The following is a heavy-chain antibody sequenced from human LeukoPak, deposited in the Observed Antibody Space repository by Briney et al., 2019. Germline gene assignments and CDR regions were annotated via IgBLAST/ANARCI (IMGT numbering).Heavy chain of an antibody. CDR2: ITVSGGRT. CDR3: AKDPNGDYVGAFDS. CDR1: GFTFINYA. J-gene: IGHJ3*02. Sequence: GRSLRLSCAASGFTFINYAMTWVRQAPGKGLEWVSSITVSGGRTSYADSVKGRFTISRDNSKNTLYLQMNSLRAEDTAVYYCAKDPNGDYVGAFDSWDQGTMVTVST. D-gene: IGHD4-17*01. V-gene: IGHV3-23*01.